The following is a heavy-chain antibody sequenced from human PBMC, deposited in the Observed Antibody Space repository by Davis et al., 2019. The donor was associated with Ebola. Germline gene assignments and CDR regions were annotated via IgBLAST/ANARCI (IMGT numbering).Heavy chain of an antibody. CDR2: IFYSGGT. V-gene: IGHV4-31*11. D-gene: IGHD3-10*01. J-gene: IGHJ6*02. CDR1: GESFSAYY. CDR3: ARDPGIRYGLDV. Sequence: LRLSCAVYGESFSAYYWSWIRQHPEKGLEWIGYIFYSGGTYYSPSLKSRVVISIDTSKNQFSLKLSSVSAADTAVYYCARDPGIRYGLDVWGQGTAVIVSS.